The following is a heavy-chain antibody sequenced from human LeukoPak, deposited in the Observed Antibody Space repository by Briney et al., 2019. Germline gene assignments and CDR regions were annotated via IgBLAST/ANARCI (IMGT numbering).Heavy chain of an antibody. V-gene: IGHV4-61*01. D-gene: IGHD2-15*01. CDR2: IYYRGST. CDR3: ARSVEGYCRGGSCYYYSYYMDV. CDR1: GYSISSSYY. J-gene: IGHJ6*03. Sequence: PSETLSLTCTVSGYSISSSYYWSWIRQPPGKGLEWIGYIYYRGSTNYNPSLKSRVTMSVDTSKNQFSLKLSSVTAADTAVYYCARSVEGYCRGGSCYYYSYYMDVWGKVTTVTVSS.